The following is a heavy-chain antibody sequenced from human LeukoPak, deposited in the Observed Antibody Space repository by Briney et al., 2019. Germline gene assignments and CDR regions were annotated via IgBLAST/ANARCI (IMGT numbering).Heavy chain of an antibody. Sequence: GGSLRLSCAASGFTVSSNYMSWVRQAPGKGLEWVSVIYSGGSTYYADSVKGRFTISRDNAKNSLYLQMNSLRAEDTAVYYCAREGINCSGGSCYSEASFDYWGQGTLVTVSS. V-gene: IGHV3-66*01. CDR3: AREGINCSGGSCYSEASFDY. J-gene: IGHJ4*02. CDR2: IYSGGST. CDR1: GFTVSSNY. D-gene: IGHD2-15*01.